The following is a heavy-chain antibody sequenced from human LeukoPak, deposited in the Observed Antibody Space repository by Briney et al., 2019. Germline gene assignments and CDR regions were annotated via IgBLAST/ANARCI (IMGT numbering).Heavy chain of an antibody. J-gene: IGHJ6*02. CDR1: GFTFSSYW. D-gene: IGHD2-8*01. V-gene: IGHV3-74*01. Sequence: GGSLRLSCAASGFTFSSYWMHWVRQAPGKGLVWVSRINTDGSRTSYADSVKGRFTISRDNSKNTMYLQINSLRAEDTAVYYCARDRHCANGVCHSPPGMDVWGQGTTVTVSS. CDR3: ARDRHCANGVCHSPPGMDV. CDR2: INTDGSRT.